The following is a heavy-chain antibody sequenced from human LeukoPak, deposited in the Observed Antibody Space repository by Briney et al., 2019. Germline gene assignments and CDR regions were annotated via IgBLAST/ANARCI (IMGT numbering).Heavy chain of an antibody. CDR1: GGSISSSSYY. CDR2: IYYSGST. Sequence: SETLSLTCTVSGGSISSSSYYWGWIRQPPGKGLEWIGSIYYSGSTYYNPSLKSRVTISVDTSKNQFSLKLSSVTAADTAVYYCARGSWSSSIDYWGQGTLVTVSS. J-gene: IGHJ4*02. D-gene: IGHD6-6*01. V-gene: IGHV4-39*01. CDR3: ARGSWSSSIDY.